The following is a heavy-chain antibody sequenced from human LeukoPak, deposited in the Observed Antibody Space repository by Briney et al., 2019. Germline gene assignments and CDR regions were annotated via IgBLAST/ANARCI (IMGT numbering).Heavy chain of an antibody. J-gene: IGHJ4*02. CDR2: IYPGDSDT. V-gene: IGHV5-51*01. CDR1: GYSFTSYW. D-gene: IGHD2-2*02. CDR3: ARFVGYCSSTSCYNFDY. Sequence: GESLKISCKGSGYSFTSYWIGWVRQMPGKGLEWMGIIYPGDSDTRYSPSFQGQVTISADKSISTAYLQWSSLKASDTAMYYCARFVGYCSSTSCYNFDYWGQGTLVTVSS.